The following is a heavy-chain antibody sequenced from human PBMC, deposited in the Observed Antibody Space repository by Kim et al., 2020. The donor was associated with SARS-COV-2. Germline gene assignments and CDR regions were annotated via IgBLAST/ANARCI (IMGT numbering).Heavy chain of an antibody. V-gene: IGHV3-13*04. J-gene: IGHJ3*02. Sequence: GGSLRLSCAASGFTFSSYDMHWVRQATAKGLEWVSAIGTAGDTYYPGSVKGRFTISRENAKNSLYLQMNSLRAGDTAVYYCARDSGGILLDAFDIWGQGTMVTVSS. CDR1: GFTFSSYD. CDR2: IGTAGDT. D-gene: IGHD6-13*01. CDR3: ARDSGGILLDAFDI.